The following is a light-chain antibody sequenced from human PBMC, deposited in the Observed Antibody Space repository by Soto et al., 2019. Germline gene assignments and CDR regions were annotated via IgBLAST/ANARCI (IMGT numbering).Light chain of an antibody. CDR1: QSVSYY. Sequence: EIVLTQSPATLSLSPGERATLSCRASQSVSYYLAWYQQKPGQAPRLLIYDASNRATGIPARFSGSGSGTDFTLTITSLEPEDFAVYFCQQRSHWPSLTFGGGTKVDI. J-gene: IGKJ4*01. CDR2: DAS. CDR3: QQRSHWPSLT. V-gene: IGKV3-11*01.